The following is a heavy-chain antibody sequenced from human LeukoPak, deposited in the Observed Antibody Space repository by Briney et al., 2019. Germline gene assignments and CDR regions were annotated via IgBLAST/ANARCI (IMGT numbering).Heavy chain of an antibody. Sequence: GGSLRLSCAASGFTFSDYYMSWIRQAPGKGLEWVSYISSSGSTIYYADSVKGRFTISRDNAKNSLYLQMNSLRAEDTAVYYCARVSAHAGIAVAASDYWGQGTLVTVSS. CDR1: GFTFSDYY. V-gene: IGHV3-11*04. J-gene: IGHJ4*02. CDR2: ISSSGSTI. D-gene: IGHD6-19*01. CDR3: ARVSAHAGIAVAASDY.